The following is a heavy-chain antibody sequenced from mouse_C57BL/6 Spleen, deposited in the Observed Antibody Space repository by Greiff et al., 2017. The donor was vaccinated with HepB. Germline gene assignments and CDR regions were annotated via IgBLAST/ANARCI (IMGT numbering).Heavy chain of an antibody. CDR2: INYDGSST. D-gene: IGHD1-1*01. J-gene: IGHJ1*03. CDR3: ARDRNSAYYYGSSHWYFDV. Sequence: EVQVVESEGGLVQPGSSMKLSCTASGFTFSDYYMAWVRQVPEKGLEWVANINYDGSSTYYLDSLKSRFIISRDNAKNILYLQMSSLKSEDTATYYCARDRNSAYYYGSSHWYFDVWGTGTTVTVSS. V-gene: IGHV5-16*01. CDR1: GFTFSDYY.